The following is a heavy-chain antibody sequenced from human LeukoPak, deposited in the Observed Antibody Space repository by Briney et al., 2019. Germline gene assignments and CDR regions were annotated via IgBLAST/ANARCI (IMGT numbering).Heavy chain of an antibody. Sequence: SETLSLTCTVSGGSISSSSCYWGWIRQPPGKGLEWIGSIYYSGSTYYNPSLKSRVTISVDTSKNQFSLKLSSVTAADTAVYYCARDPTSHGRTTDGSLWGTWIVVVADAFDIWGQGTMVTVSS. CDR1: GGSISSSSCY. CDR2: IYYSGST. V-gene: IGHV4-39*07. CDR3: ARDPTSHGRTTDGSLWGTWIVVVADAFDI. J-gene: IGHJ3*02. D-gene: IGHD3-22*01.